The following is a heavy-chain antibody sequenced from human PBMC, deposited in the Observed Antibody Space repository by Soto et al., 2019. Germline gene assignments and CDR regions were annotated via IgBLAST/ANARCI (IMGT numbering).Heavy chain of an antibody. CDR1: GFTFTSYG. CDR3: VSDRGYGHASVPYS. J-gene: IGHJ4*02. D-gene: IGHD5-18*01. V-gene: IGHV3-30*03. CDR2: ISYDGGLQ. Sequence: QAHLVESGGGVVQPGRSLRLSCAASGFTFTSYGMHWVRQAPGTRLEWVAVISYDGGLQHYADSVTGPFTISRDNSKNMVLLQMNSLRAEDTAVYYCVSDRGYGHASVPYSWGQGTLVSVSS.